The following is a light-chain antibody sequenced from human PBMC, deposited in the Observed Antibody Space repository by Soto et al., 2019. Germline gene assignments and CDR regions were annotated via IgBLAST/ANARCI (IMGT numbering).Light chain of an antibody. CDR2: DAS. V-gene: IGKV3-15*01. J-gene: IGKJ5*01. CDR3: QQYENWPIT. CDR1: QSININ. Sequence: EIGMTQSPATLSVSPGERATLSCRASQSININLAWYRQKPGQAPRLLIYDASTRATGLPARFSGSGSGTEFTLIISSLQSEDSAVYYCQQYENWPITFGQGTRRESK.